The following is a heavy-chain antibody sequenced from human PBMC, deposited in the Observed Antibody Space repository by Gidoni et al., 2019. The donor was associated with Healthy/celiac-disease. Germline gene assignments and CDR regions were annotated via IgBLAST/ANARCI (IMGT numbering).Heavy chain of an antibody. J-gene: IGHJ4*02. D-gene: IGHD3-10*01. CDR2: IRSKANSYAT. Sequence: EVQLVESGGGLVQPGGSLNLSCAASGLTFSGSAMNWVRQASGTWLEWVGRIRSKANSYATAYAASVKGRFTISRDDSKNTAYLQMNSLKTEDTAVYYCTSWYYYGSGSYSYWGQGTLVTVSS. V-gene: IGHV3-73*01. CDR3: TSWYYYGSGSYSY. CDR1: GLTFSGSA.